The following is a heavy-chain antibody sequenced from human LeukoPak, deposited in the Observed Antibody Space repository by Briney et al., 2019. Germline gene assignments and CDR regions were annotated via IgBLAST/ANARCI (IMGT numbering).Heavy chain of an antibody. CDR1: GXSFTSYW. J-gene: IGHJ6*02. CDR2: IDPSDSYT. V-gene: IGHV5-10-1*01. Sequence: AGESLKISCKGSGXSFTSYWISWVRQMPGKGLEWMGRIDPSDSYTNYSPSFQGHVTISADKSISTAYLQWSSLKASDTAIYYCARQDYYYYGLDVWGQGTTVTVSS. CDR3: ARQDYYYYGLDV.